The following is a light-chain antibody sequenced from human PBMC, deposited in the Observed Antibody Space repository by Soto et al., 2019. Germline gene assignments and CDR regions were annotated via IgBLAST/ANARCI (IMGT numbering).Light chain of an antibody. CDR3: QQYHIWPSWT. Sequence: EIVLTQSPATLSVSLGDSATLSCRASQSVSLSLAWYQMRPGQPRRLLIYGASTRATDIPARFSGSGSGTDFTLTISSLQSEDFAVYFCQQYHIWPSWTFGQGNKVELK. CDR1: QSVSLS. J-gene: IGKJ1*01. V-gene: IGKV3-15*01. CDR2: GAS.